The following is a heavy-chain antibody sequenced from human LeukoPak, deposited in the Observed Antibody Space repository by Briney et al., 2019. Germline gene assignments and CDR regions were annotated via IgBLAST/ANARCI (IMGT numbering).Heavy chain of an antibody. CDR1: GFTFSTYT. CDR2: ISSDGNNK. Sequence: GGSLRLSCAVSGFTFSTYTMHWVRQAPGKGLAWVALISSDGNNKDYADSVKGRFTISRDNSKNTLYLQMNSLRGEDTALYFCARGRYYMDYWGQGTLVTVSS. V-gene: IGHV3-30-3*01. J-gene: IGHJ4*02. CDR3: ARGRYYMDY.